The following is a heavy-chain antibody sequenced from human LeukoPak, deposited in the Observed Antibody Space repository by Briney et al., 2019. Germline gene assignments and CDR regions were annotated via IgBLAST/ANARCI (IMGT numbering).Heavy chain of an antibody. CDR1: GFTYDDYT. CDR3: AKEGIEHAGLDF. Sequence: GGPLRLSCAASGFTYDDYTMYWVRQAPGKGLEWVSLISWDGGTRYYADFVKGRFTISRDNIKNSLYLQMNSLRTEDTALYYCAKEGIEHAGLDFWGQGTLVTVSS. J-gene: IGHJ4*02. CDR2: ISWDGGTR. V-gene: IGHV3-43*01. D-gene: IGHD5-18*01.